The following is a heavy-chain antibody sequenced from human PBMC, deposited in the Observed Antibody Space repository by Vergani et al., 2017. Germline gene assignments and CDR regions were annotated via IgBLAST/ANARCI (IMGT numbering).Heavy chain of an antibody. CDR2: INHSGST. D-gene: IGHD1-26*01. CDR3: ARDFELQR. Sequence: QAQLQESGPRLVKPSQTLSLTCSFSGGSLDIHSQTWGWIRQPAGEGLEWIGEINHSGSTNYNPSLKRRVTISVDTSKNQFSLKLSSVTDADTAVYYCARDFELQRWGQGTLVTVSS. CDR1: GGSLDIHSQT. V-gene: IGHV4-61*02. J-gene: IGHJ4*02.